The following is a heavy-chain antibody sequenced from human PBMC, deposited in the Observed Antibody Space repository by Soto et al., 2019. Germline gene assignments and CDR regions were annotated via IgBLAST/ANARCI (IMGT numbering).Heavy chain of an antibody. J-gene: IGHJ4*02. V-gene: IGHV4-61*01. Sequence: PSETLSLTCTVSGGSVSSGSYYWSWIRQHPGKGLECIGYIYYSGSTNYNPSLKSRVTISVDTSKNQFSLKLSSVTAADTAVYYCARVPQYCGGDCYSFDYWGQGTLVTVSS. CDR1: GGSVSSGSYY. D-gene: IGHD2-21*02. CDR3: ARVPQYCGGDCYSFDY. CDR2: IYYSGST.